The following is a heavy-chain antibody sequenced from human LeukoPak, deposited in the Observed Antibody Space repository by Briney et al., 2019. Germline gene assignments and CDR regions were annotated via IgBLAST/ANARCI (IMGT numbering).Heavy chain of an antibody. CDR1: GFTFSSYS. V-gene: IGHV3-21*01. D-gene: IGHD3-9*01. CDR2: ISSSSYI. Sequence: PGGSLRLSCAASGFTFSSYSVNWVRQAPGKGLEWVSSISSSSYIYYADSVKGRFTISRDNAKNSLYLQMNSLRAEDTAVYYCARDRASYYDILTGYLFDYWGQGTLVTVSS. J-gene: IGHJ4*02. CDR3: ARDRASYYDILTGYLFDY.